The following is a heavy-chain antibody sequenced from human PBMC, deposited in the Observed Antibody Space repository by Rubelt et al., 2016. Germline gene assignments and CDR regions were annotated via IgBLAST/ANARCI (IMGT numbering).Heavy chain of an antibody. CDR2: INHSGST. V-gene: IGHV4-39*07. Sequence: QLQLQESGPGLVKPSETLSLTCTVSGGSISSSSYYWGWIRQPPGKGLEWIGEINHSGSTNYNPSLMSRVTISVDTSKNQFSLKLSSVTAADTAVYYCARVGIAVAGIDYWGQGTLVTVSS. CDR3: ARVGIAVAGIDY. J-gene: IGHJ4*02. D-gene: IGHD6-19*01. CDR1: GGSISSSSYY.